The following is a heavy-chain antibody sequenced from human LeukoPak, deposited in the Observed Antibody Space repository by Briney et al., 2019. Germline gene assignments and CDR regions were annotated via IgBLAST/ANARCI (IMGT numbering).Heavy chain of an antibody. CDR2: INHSGST. J-gene: IGHJ4*02. D-gene: IGHD5-18*01. CDR3: ARPTWIQRSGGSRYFDY. V-gene: IGHV4-39*07. CDR1: SGSISSSSYY. Sequence: SETLSLTCTVSSGSISSSSYYWSWIRQPPGKGLEWIGEINHSGSTNYNPSLKSRVTISVDTSKNQFSLKLSSVTAADTAVYYCARPTWIQRSGGSRYFDYWGQGTLVTVSS.